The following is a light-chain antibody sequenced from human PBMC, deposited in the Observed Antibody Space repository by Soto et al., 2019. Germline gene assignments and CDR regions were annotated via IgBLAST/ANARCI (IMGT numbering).Light chain of an antibody. CDR3: QQYSTSPRT. CDR1: QSVSNSY. CDR2: GAF. J-gene: IGKJ1*01. Sequence: EIVLTQATGTLALSPLERATLYCKPSQSVSNSYLAWYQQKPGQAPRLLIYGAFSRATDAPDRFSGSESGTDFTLTIDRLAPEDSAVYYCQQYSTSPRTFGQGTKVDIK. V-gene: IGKV3-20*01.